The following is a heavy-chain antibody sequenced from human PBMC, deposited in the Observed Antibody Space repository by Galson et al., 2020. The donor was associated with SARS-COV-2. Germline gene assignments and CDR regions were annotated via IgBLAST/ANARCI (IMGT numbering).Heavy chain of an antibody. CDR1: GFTSSNYN. CDR2: ISSSGRYI. Sequence: GESLKISCAASGFTSSNYNINWVRQAPGKGLEWVSSISSSGRYIYYADSVKGRFNISRDNAKNSVYLQMNSLGAEDTAVYYCARLGPSAFDVWGQGTMVTVSS. D-gene: IGHD7-27*01. V-gene: IGHV3-21*01. CDR3: ARLGPSAFDV. J-gene: IGHJ3*01.